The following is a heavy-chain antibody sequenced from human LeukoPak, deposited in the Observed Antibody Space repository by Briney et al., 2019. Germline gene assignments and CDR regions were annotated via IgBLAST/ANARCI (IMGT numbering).Heavy chain of an antibody. CDR1: GFTFSSYA. V-gene: IGHV3-23*01. J-gene: IGHJ6*02. D-gene: IGHD6-6*01. Sequence: GGSLRLSCAASGFTFSSYAMSWVRQAPGKGLEWVSAISGSGGSTYYADSAKGRFTISRDNSKNTLYLQMNSLRAEDTAVYYCANLYSSSSLYYYGMDVWGQGTTVTVSS. CDR2: ISGSGGST. CDR3: ANLYSSSSLYYYGMDV.